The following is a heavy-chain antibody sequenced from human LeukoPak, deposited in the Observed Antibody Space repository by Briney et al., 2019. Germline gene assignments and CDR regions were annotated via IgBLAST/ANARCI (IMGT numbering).Heavy chain of an antibody. D-gene: IGHD3-22*01. V-gene: IGHV3-20*04. CDR2: INWNGGST. CDR3: ARVGANYYDSSGYYRQPYYFDY. J-gene: IGHJ4*02. CDR1: GFTFDDYG. Sequence: PGGSLRLSCAASGFTFDDYGMSWVRQAPGKGLEWVSSINWNGGSTGYADSVKGRFTISRDNAKNSLYLQMNSLRAEDTALYYCARVGANYYDSSGYYRQPYYFDYWGQGTPVTVSS.